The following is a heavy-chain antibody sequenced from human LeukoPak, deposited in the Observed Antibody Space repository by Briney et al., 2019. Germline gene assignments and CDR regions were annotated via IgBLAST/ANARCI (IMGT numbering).Heavy chain of an antibody. CDR1: GFTFSSYS. CDR3: AKAPYGSGSYLNYFDY. Sequence: PGGSLRLSCAASGFTFSSYSMNRVRQAPGKGLEWVSGISWNSGSIGYADSVKGRFTISRDNAKNSLFLQMNSLRAEDTALYYCAKAPYGSGSYLNYFDYWGQGTLVTVSS. J-gene: IGHJ4*02. CDR2: ISWNSGSI. D-gene: IGHD3-10*01. V-gene: IGHV3-9*01.